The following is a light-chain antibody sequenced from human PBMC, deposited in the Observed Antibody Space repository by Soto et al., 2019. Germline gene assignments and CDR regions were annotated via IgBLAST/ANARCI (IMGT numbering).Light chain of an antibody. CDR3: SSYAGGHSLV. Sequence: QSALTQPPSASGSPGQSVTISCTGTSSDVGGYNYVSWYQQHPGKAPKLVIYEVSKRPSGVPDRFSGSKSGNTASLTVSGLQDDDEASYYCSSYAGGHSLVFGGGTKLTVL. CDR1: SSDVGGYNY. J-gene: IGLJ2*01. V-gene: IGLV2-8*01. CDR2: EVS.